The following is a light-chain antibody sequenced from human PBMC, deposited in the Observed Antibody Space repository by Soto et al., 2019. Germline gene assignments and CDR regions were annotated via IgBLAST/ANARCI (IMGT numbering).Light chain of an antibody. V-gene: IGKV3-20*01. CDR2: GAS. Sequence: EIVLTQAPGTLSLSQGERATLSCRASQSVSSSYLAWYQQKPGQAPRLLIYGASSRTTSIPDRFSGSGSGTDITLTISRLDPEDFAVYYCQQYGSSPITFGQGTRLEIK. J-gene: IGKJ5*01. CDR3: QQYGSSPIT. CDR1: QSVSSSY.